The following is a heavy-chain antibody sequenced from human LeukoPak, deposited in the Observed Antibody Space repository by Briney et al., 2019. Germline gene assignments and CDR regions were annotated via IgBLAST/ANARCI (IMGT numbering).Heavy chain of an antibody. Sequence: GESLKISCKTSGYSFTSYWIGWVRQMPGKGLECMGIIYPGDSDTRYSPSFQGQVTISADKSISTAYLQWSSLKASDTAMSTPTGFSQGAFDIWGQGTMVTVSS. J-gene: IGHJ3*02. CDR1: GYSFTSYW. CDR3: TGFSQGAFDI. CDR2: IYPGDSDT. V-gene: IGHV5-51*01. D-gene: IGHD3-9*01.